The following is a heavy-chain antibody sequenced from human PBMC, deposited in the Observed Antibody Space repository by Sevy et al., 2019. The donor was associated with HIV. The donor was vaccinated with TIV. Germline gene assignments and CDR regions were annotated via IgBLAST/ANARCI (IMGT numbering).Heavy chain of an antibody. CDR2: ISSSSNYI. J-gene: IGHJ3*02. CDR1: GFTFSTYT. Sequence: WGSLRLSCAASGFTFSTYTMNWVRQAPGKGLEWVSTISSSSNYIYYADSMKGRFTISRYNANNSLYLQMDSLRAEDTAVYYCARTYGSGSREAFEIWGQGTMVTVSS. D-gene: IGHD3-10*01. V-gene: IGHV3-21*01. CDR3: ARTYGSGSREAFEI.